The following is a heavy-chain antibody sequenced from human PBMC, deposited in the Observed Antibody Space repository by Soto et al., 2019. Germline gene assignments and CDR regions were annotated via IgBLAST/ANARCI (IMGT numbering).Heavy chain of an antibody. J-gene: IGHJ4*02. CDR1: GGSISGSDYY. Sequence: QLQLQESGPGLVEPSETLSLTCTVSGGSISGSDYYWAWIRQPPGKGLEWLGTIYRTGTTYYNPSLKSRFTLSVDTSKNPFSLTLNTVSAADPAVYSCAPMRGQWPPRDWGQATLVTVSS. D-gene: IGHD6-19*01. V-gene: IGHV4-39*01. CDR3: APMRGQWPPRD. CDR2: IYRTGTT.